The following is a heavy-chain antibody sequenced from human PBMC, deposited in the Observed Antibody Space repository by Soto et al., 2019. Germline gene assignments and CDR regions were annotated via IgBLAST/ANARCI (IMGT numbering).Heavy chain of an antibody. V-gene: IGHV3-74*01. Sequence: PGGSLRLSCAVSGFICSSYDMSWVRQAPGKGLVWVSRINSDGSSTSYADSVKGRFTISRDNAKNTLYLQMNSLRAEDTAVYYCALTHRYDSSGYYTVDYWGQGTLVTVSS. CDR1: GFICSSYD. J-gene: IGHJ4*02. CDR3: ALTHRYDSSGYYTVDY. D-gene: IGHD3-22*01. CDR2: INSDGSST.